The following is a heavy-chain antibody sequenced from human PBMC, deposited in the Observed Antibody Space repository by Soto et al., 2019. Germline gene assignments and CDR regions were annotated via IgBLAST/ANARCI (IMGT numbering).Heavy chain of an antibody. Sequence: PSETLSLTCTVSGGSISSGNYYWSWIRQPPGKGLEWIGFISYSGSTYYSASLQSRVTMSVDTSKNQFSLNLSFVTAADTAVYYCARSVFPWGQGTLVTVSS. V-gene: IGHV4-30-4*01. CDR1: GGSISSGNYY. CDR2: ISYSGST. CDR3: ARSVFP. J-gene: IGHJ5*02.